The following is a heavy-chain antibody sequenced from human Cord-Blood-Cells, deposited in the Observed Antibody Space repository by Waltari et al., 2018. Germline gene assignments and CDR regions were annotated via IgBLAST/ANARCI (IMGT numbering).Heavy chain of an antibody. J-gene: IGHJ4*02. CDR2: IYYSGST. CDR1: GGSISSSSYY. V-gene: IGHV4-39*01. D-gene: IGHD4-17*01. Sequence: QLQLQESGPGLVKPSETLSLTCTVSGGSISSSSYYWGWIRQPPGKGLEWIGSIYYSGSTYYNPSLKSRVTISVDTSKNQFSLKLSSVTAADTAVYYCAIHGMTTVTTVDYWGQGTLVTVSS. CDR3: AIHGMTTVTTVDY.